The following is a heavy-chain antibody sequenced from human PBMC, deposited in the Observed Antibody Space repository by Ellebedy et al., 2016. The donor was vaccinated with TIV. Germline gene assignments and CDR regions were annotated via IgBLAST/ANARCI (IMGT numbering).Heavy chain of an antibody. CDR2: ISIRADTT. V-gene: IGHV3-23*01. CDR3: AREGFGHGPCGGFDI. J-gene: IGHJ3*02. Sequence: PGGSLRLSCAASGFTFSNSVMSWVRQAPGKGLEWVSTISIRADTTHYAYSVRGRFTISRDNSKNTLYLQVDSLRGEDPAVYYCAREGFGHGPCGGFDIWGQGTLVTVSS. CDR1: GFTFSNSV. D-gene: IGHD2-21*01.